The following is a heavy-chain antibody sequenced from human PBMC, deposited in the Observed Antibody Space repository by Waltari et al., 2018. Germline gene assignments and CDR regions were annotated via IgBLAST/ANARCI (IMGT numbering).Heavy chain of an antibody. CDR1: GYTFTRYG. CDR3: ARDSGGSSSLKDFDY. J-gene: IGHJ4*02. V-gene: IGHV1-18*01. CDR2: ISAYNGNT. D-gene: IGHD2-15*01. Sequence: QVQLVPSGAEVKKPGASVKVYCKDSGYTFTRYGISWVRQAPGQGLEWMGWISAYNGNTNYAQKLQGIVTMTTDASTSTAYMELRSLRSDDTAVYYCARDSGGSSSLKDFDYWGQGTLVTVSS.